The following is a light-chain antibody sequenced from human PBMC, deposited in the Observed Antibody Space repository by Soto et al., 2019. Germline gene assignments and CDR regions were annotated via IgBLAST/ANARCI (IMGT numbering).Light chain of an antibody. CDR2: DAA. CDR1: QSVSID. J-gene: IGKJ1*01. Sequence: EVVMTQSPATLSVSPGERATLSCRASQSVSIDLAWYQQTPGEAPSLLMYDAATRVQGIPVAFSGSAAWTEFTPTTSSRQSAEYTADYCQQYNKWPLTFGQGTKVDIK. CDR3: QQYNKWPLT. V-gene: IGKV3-15*01.